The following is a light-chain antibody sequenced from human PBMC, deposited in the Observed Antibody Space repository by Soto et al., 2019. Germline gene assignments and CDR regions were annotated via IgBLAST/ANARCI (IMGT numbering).Light chain of an antibody. CDR1: NRDVGAYKY. V-gene: IGLV2-8*01. Sequence: QSVLTQPPSASGAPGQSLTISCTGSNRDVGAYKYVSWYQQRPGTAPKMIIFDGDKRPSGVPNRFSGSRSGDKASLTVSGRQSEDEGLYYFASHDGGYTWLFGGGTKLPGL. CDR2: DGD. J-gene: IGLJ3*02. CDR3: ASHDGGYTWL.